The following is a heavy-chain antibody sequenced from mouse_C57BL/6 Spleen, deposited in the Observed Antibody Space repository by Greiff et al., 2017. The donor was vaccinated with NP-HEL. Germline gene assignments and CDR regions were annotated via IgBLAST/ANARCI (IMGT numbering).Heavy chain of an antibody. V-gene: IGHV1-19*01. Sequence: VQLQQSGPVLVKPGASVKMSCKASGYTFTDYYMNWVKQSHGKSLEWIGVINPYNGGTSYNQKFKGKATLTVDKSSSTAYMELNSLTSEDSAVYYCASPNYDYEFAYWGQGTLVTVSA. CDR1: GYTFTDYY. D-gene: IGHD2-4*01. J-gene: IGHJ3*01. CDR3: ASPNYDYEFAY. CDR2: INPYNGGT.